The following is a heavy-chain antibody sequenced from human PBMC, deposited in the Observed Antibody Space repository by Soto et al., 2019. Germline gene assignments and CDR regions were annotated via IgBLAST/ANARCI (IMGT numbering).Heavy chain of an antibody. J-gene: IGHJ3*02. CDR2: ISSGSSYR. V-gene: IGHV3-21*06. CDR3: ARGWGTTVVALDAFDI. D-gene: IGHD2-15*01. Sequence: VQLVESGGGLVKPGGSLRLSCAASGFTFSTYSMNWVRQTPGKGLEWVSSISSGSSYRYYADSGKGRFTISRDNAKNSLYLEMNSLRAEDTAVYYCARGWGTTVVALDAFDIWGQGTMVTVSS. CDR1: GFTFSTYS.